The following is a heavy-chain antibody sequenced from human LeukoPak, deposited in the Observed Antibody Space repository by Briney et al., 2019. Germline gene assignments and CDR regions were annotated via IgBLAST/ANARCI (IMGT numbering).Heavy chain of an antibody. CDR3: AKEDTEAFDI. V-gene: IGHV3-30*02. J-gene: IGHJ3*02. D-gene: IGHD5-18*01. Sequence: GGSLRLSCAASGFTFSSYGMHWVRQAPGEGLEWVAFIRYDGSNKFYADSVKGRFTISRDNSKNTLYLQMNSLRAEDTAVYYCAKEDTEAFDIWGQGTMVTVSS. CDR2: IRYDGSNK. CDR1: GFTFSSYG.